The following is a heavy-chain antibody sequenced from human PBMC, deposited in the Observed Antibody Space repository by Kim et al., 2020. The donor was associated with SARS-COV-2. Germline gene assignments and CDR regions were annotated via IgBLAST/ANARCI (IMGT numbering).Heavy chain of an antibody. D-gene: IGHD3-10*01. CDR2: ISGSGGST. V-gene: IGHV3-23*01. Sequence: GGSLRLSCAASGFTFSSYAMSWVRQAPGKGLEWVSAISGSGGSTYYADSVKGRFTISRDNSKNTLYLQMNSLRAEDTAVYYCAKLPHTFGAVWFGELLSFDYWGQGTLVTVSS. J-gene: IGHJ4*02. CDR3: AKLPHTFGAVWFGELLSFDY. CDR1: GFTFSSYA.